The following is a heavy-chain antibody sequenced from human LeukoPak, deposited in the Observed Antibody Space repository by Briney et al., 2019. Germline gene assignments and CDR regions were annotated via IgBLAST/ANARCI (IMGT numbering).Heavy chain of an antibody. CDR2: IRHSGST. Sequence: SETLSLTCAVSGGSISRNNWWNWVRQPPGKGLEWIGDIRHSGSTNYNPSLKSRVTVSVDKSKNQFSLRLNSVTAADTAVYYCASAGGSWPTGYWGQGTLVTVSS. V-gene: IGHV4-4*02. D-gene: IGHD3-16*01. CDR1: GGSISRNNW. CDR3: ASAGGSWPTGY. J-gene: IGHJ4*02.